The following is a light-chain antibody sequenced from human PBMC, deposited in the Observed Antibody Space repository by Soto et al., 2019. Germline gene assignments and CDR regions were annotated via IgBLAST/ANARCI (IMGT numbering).Light chain of an antibody. CDR2: DAS. CDR3: QQYSGIWT. CDR1: QTISRW. V-gene: IGKV1-5*01. Sequence: DIQLTQTPSTSSASVGDEVTTHFRASQTISRWLAWYQQKPGRAPKLLIYDASTLESGVPSRFSDSGSETEFTLTISRLQPDDFATYYCQQYSGIWTFGQGTKVDI. J-gene: IGKJ1*01.